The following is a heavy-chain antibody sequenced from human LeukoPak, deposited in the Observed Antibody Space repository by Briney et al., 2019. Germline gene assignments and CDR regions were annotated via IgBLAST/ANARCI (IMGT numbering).Heavy chain of an antibody. J-gene: IGHJ4*02. CDR2: ISYDGSNK. Sequence: GGSLRLSCVASGFTFSSYAMHWVRQAPGKGLEWVAVISYDGSNKYYADSVKGRFTISRDNSKNTLYLQMNSLRAEDTAVYYCAREAGTILYWGQGTLVTVSS. V-gene: IGHV3-30-3*01. CDR3: AREAGTILY. CDR1: GFTFSSYA. D-gene: IGHD6-19*01.